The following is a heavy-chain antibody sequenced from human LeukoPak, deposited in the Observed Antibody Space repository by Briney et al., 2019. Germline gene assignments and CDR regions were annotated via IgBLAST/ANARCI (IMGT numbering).Heavy chain of an antibody. CDR1: GYTFTSYG. J-gene: IGHJ6*02. D-gene: IGHD2-2*01. Sequence: GASVKVSCKASGYTFTSYGISWVRQAPGQGLEWMGWISAYNGNTNYAQKLQGRVTMTTDTSTSTAYMELKSLRSDDTAVYYCARDPGYCTSTSCRSNYYYYAMDVWGQGTTVTVSS. CDR3: ARDPGYCTSTSCRSNYYYYAMDV. V-gene: IGHV1-18*01. CDR2: ISAYNGNT.